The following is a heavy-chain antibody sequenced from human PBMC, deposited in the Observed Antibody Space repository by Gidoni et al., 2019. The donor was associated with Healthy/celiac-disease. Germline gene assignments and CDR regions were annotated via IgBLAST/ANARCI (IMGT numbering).Heavy chain of an antibody. CDR1: GGTFSSYA. CDR3: ARGEYYYDSSGSFVGDYMDV. V-gene: IGHV1-69*06. J-gene: IGHJ6*03. Sequence: QVQLVQSGAEVKKPASSVKVSCKASGGTFSSYAISCVRQAPGQGLVWMGGIIPIFGTANYAQKFQGRVTITADKSTSTAYMELSSLRSEDTAVYYCARGEYYYDSSGSFVGDYMDVWGKGTTVTVSS. D-gene: IGHD3-22*01. CDR2: IIPIFGTA.